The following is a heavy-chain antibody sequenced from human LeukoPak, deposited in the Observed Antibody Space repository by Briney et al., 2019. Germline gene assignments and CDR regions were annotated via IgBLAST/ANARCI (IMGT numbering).Heavy chain of an antibody. D-gene: IGHD1-26*01. J-gene: IGHJ1*01. CDR2: IYTIGST. Sequence: PSETLSLTCTVSGGPISSYYWTWLRQPAGKALEWIGRIYTIGSTDYNPSLKSRVTMSGDTSKNQLSLKLTSVTAADTAVYYCARDQSSGSYADWGQGTLVTVSS. V-gene: IGHV4-4*07. CDR3: ARDQSSGSYAD. CDR1: GGPISSYY.